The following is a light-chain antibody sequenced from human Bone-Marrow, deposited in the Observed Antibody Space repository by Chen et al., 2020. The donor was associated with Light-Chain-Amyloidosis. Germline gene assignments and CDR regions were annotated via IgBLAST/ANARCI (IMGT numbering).Light chain of an antibody. CDR3: QENRSLTFT. V-gene: IGKV1-5*03. CDR1: QNIGDW. CDR2: KGS. Sequence: DIRMTQSPSTLSASVGDRVTITCRASQNIGDWLAWFQQKPGKAPKLLISKGSNLESGVPSRFTGRGSGTELTLTINSLQPDDFAGYFCQENRSLTFTFGQGTKL. J-gene: IGKJ2*01.